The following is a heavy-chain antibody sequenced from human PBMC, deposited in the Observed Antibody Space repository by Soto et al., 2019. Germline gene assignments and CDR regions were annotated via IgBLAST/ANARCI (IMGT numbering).Heavy chain of an antibody. CDR1: GGTFSSYA. CDR3: ARDKVGATKGSWYGLDV. V-gene: IGHV1-69*13. J-gene: IGHJ6*02. Sequence: GASEKVSCKASGGTFSSYAISWVRQAPGQGLEWMGGIIPIFGTANYAQKFQGRVTTTADESTSTDYMELSSQRSEYAAVYSGARDKVGATKGSWYGLDVWGQGTTGTVAS. D-gene: IGHD1-26*01. CDR2: IIPIFGTA.